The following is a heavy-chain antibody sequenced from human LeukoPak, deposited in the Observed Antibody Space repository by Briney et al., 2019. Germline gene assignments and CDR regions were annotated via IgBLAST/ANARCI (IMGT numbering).Heavy chain of an antibody. CDR1: GGSISSGGYS. CDR2: IYYSGST. J-gene: IGHJ5*02. Sequence: SGTLCLTCAVSGGSISSGGYSWSWIRQHPGKGLEWLGYIYYSGSTYYNPSLESRVTISVDTSKNQFSLKLSSVTAADTAVYYCARTPRYCSSTSCYSVNWFDPWGQGTLVTVSS. D-gene: IGHD2-2*01. V-gene: IGHV4-31*11. CDR3: ARTPRYCSSTSCYSVNWFDP.